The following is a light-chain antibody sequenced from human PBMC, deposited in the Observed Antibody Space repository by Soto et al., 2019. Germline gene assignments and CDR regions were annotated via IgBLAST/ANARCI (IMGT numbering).Light chain of an antibody. CDR1: QSVSSSF. J-gene: IGKJ1*01. CDR2: GAS. V-gene: IGKV3-20*01. Sequence: EIVLTQSPGTLSLSPGERATLSCRASQSVSSSFSAWYQQKPGQAPRLLIYGASSRATGIPDRFSGSGSGTDFTLTISGLEPEDFAVYYCQQYGSSPWTFGQGTKVEIK. CDR3: QQYGSSPWT.